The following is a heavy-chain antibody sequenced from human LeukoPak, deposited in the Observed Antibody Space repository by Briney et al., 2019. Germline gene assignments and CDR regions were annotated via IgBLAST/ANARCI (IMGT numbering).Heavy chain of an antibody. CDR1: GGSISSSNW. D-gene: IGHD2-2*01. CDR2: IYHSGST. CDR3: ARTDDIVVVPAARYYYYGMDV. Sequence: SETLSLTCAVSGGSISSSNWWSWVRQPPGKGLEWIGEIYHSGSTNYNPSLKSRVTISVDKSKNQFSLKLSSVTAADTAVYYCARTDDIVVVPAARYYYYGMDVWGQGTTVTVSS. J-gene: IGHJ6*02. V-gene: IGHV4-4*02.